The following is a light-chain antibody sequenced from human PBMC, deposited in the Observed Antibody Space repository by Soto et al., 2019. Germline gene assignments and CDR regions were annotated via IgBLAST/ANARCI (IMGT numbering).Light chain of an antibody. CDR3: SSYVGTNSYV. V-gene: IGLV2-8*01. Sequence: QSVLTQPPSASVSPGQSVTISCTGTSSDVGGYNYVSWYQQHPGKAPKLIIYEVYKRPSGVPDRFSGSKSGNTAALTVSGLQAEDEADYYCSSYVGTNSYVFGTGTKLTVL. J-gene: IGLJ1*01. CDR1: SSDVGGYNY. CDR2: EVY.